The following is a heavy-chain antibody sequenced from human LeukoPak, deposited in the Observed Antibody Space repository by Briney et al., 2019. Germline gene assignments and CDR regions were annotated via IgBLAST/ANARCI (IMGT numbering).Heavy chain of an antibody. J-gene: IGHJ4*02. CDR2: IDHSGST. CDR3: ARGYVVAAKSFDY. CDR1: GGSFSGYY. Sequence: PSETLSLTCAVYGGSFSGYYWSWIRQPPGKGLEWIGEIDHSGSTNYNPSLKSRVTISVDTSKNQLSLKLSSVTAADTAVYYCARGYVVAAKSFDYWGQGTLVTVSS. D-gene: IGHD2-15*01. V-gene: IGHV4-34*01.